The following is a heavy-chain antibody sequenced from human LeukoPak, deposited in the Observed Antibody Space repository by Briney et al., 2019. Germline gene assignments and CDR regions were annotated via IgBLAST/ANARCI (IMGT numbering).Heavy chain of an antibody. Sequence: SGGSLRLSCTASGFPFIEYSMNWVRQAPGKGLEWIPYIGIDSGNTKYADSVRGRFTISTDKAKNSLYLQMNSLRVEDTAVYYCARDHNYAFDNWGQGTLVSVAS. D-gene: IGHD1-1*01. V-gene: IGHV3-48*01. J-gene: IGHJ4*02. CDR2: IGIDSGNT. CDR3: ARDHNYAFDN. CDR1: GFPFIEYS.